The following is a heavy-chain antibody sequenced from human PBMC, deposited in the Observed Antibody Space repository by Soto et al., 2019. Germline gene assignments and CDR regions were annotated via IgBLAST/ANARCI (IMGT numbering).Heavy chain of an antibody. D-gene: IGHD2-2*02. J-gene: IGHJ4*02. CDR1: GSRFSHYV. Sequence: SGKGSCQFSGSRFSHYVISWVRQAPVHVLDWLGRIIPIFNSTKYAQSFQGRVTITADKSTSTASLELSSLRSDDTAVYYCAREGRGKKAGYNGLVSLGYWGQGNLVTVSS. V-gene: IGHV1-69*06. CDR3: AREGRGKKAGYNGLVSLGY. CDR2: IIPIFNST.